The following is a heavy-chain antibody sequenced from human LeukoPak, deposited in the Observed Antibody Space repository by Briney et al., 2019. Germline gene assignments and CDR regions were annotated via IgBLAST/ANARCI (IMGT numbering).Heavy chain of an antibody. V-gene: IGHV3-7*01. Sequence: GGSVRLSCAASGFTFRNYWMTWVRQVPGKGLEWVANIKEDGSDKNYVDSVKGRFTISRDNAKNSLFLQMISLRAEDTAVYYCARDASPYDSGGYYYDAFDIWGRGTMVTVSP. CDR2: IKEDGSDK. D-gene: IGHD3-22*01. J-gene: IGHJ3*02. CDR3: ARDASPYDSGGYYYDAFDI. CDR1: GFTFRNYW.